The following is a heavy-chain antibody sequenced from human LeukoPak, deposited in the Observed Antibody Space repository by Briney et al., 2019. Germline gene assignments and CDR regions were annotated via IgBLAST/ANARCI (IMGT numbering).Heavy chain of an antibody. CDR3: ARGGMTTEGTFDY. V-gene: IGHV4-30-4*08. D-gene: IGHD4-17*01. CDR2: IYYSGST. Sequence: PSQTLSLTCTVSGGSISSGDYYWRWIRQPPGKGLEWIGYIYYSGSTYYNPSLKSRVTISVDTSKNQFSLKLSSVTAADTAVYYCARGGMTTEGTFDYWGQGTLVTVSS. J-gene: IGHJ4*02. CDR1: GGSISSGDYY.